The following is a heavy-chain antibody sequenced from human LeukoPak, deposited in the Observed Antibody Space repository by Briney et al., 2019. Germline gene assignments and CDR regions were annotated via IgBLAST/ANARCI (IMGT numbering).Heavy chain of an antibody. CDR1: GFTFSSYA. CDR3: ARGYTLPREIDH. J-gene: IGHJ4*02. D-gene: IGHD2-2*02. Sequence: PGGSLRLSCAASGFTFSSYAMSWVRQAPGKGLEWVSIIYTGGSTYYTNSVKGRFTISRDSSKNTLYLQMDSLRAEDTAVYYCARGYTLPREIDHWGQGTLVTVSS. V-gene: IGHV3-53*01. CDR2: IYTGGST.